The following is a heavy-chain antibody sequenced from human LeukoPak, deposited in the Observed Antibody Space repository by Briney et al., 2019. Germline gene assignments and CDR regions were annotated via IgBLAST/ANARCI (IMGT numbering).Heavy chain of an antibody. CDR2: ITPMSATP. CDR1: AGTFSRYA. V-gene: IGHV1-69*06. J-gene: IGHJ3*02. D-gene: IGHD3-10*01. CDR3: AGDPPGTPVGFDI. Sequence: SVKVSCKTSAGTFSRYAISWVRQAPGQRLEWMGRITPMSATPSQTQWIQGRVTITADISTNTVYLDLSSLRSEDTALYFCAGDPPGTPVGFDIWGQGTMVTVSS.